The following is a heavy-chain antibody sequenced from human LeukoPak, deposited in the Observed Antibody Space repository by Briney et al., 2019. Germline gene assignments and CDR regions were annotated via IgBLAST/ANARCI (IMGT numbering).Heavy chain of an antibody. D-gene: IGHD6-13*01. Sequence: PSETLSLTCTVSGGSISSYYWSWIRQPPGKGLEWIGEINHSEGTNYNPSLKSRVTISVDTSKNQFSLKLSSVTAADTAVYYCASTQGNSSSWYFDWGQGTLVTVSS. V-gene: IGHV4-34*01. CDR3: ASTQGNSSSWYFD. CDR1: GGSISSYY. J-gene: IGHJ4*02. CDR2: INHSEGT.